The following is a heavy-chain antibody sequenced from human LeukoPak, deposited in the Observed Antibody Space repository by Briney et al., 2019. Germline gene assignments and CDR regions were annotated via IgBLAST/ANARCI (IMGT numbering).Heavy chain of an antibody. CDR1: GDSVSSNSVT. J-gene: IGHJ4*02. CDR3: TRAAPFSSGRFDY. Sequence: SQTLSLTCAISGDSVSSNSVTWNWIRQSPSRGLEWLGRTYYRSKWYNDCAVSVKSRITINPDTSQNQFSLQLNSVTPEDTAVYYCTRAAPFSSGRFDYWGQGTLVTVSS. D-gene: IGHD6-19*01. V-gene: IGHV6-1*01. CDR2: TYYRSKWYN.